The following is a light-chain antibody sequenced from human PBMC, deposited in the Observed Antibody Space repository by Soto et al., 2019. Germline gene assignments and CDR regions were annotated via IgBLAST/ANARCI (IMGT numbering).Light chain of an antibody. V-gene: IGKV1-39*01. CDR1: QSIGNY. CDR2: AAS. Sequence: DIQMTQSPSPLSASVGDRVTITCRSSQSIGNYLNWYQQQPGKAPNLLIYAASSLQSGVPSRFSGSGSETHFTLTISSLRPEDFATYYCQQTYDTPWTFGQGTKVEI. J-gene: IGKJ1*01. CDR3: QQTYDTPWT.